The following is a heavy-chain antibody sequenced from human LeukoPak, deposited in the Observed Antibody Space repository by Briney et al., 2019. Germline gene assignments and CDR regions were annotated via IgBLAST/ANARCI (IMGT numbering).Heavy chain of an antibody. CDR1: GYTFTNYD. V-gene: IGHV1-8*01. J-gene: IGHJ6*02. CDR3: ARGRTTLVRTIGGMDV. D-gene: IGHD3-10*01. Sequence: ASVKVSCKASGYTFTNYDIHWVRQATGQGLEWMGWMNPHSDNTAYAQKFQGRVTMTRNTSISTAYMELTSLRSEDTAVYYCARGRTTLVRTIGGMDVWGRGTTVTVSS. CDR2: MNPHSDNT.